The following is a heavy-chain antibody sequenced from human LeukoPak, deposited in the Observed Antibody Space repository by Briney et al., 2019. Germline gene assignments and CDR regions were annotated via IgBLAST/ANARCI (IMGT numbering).Heavy chain of an antibody. J-gene: IGHJ4*02. CDR3: ARDALGSGSYYLDY. D-gene: IGHD3-10*01. CDR2: IYSTGST. Sequence: SETLSLTCTVSGGSISSYYWSWIRQPAGKELEWIGRIYSTGSTNYNPSLKSRVTMSVDTSKNQFSLKLSSVTVADTAVYYCARDALGSGSYYLDYWGQGTLVTVSS. V-gene: IGHV4-4*07. CDR1: GGSISSYY.